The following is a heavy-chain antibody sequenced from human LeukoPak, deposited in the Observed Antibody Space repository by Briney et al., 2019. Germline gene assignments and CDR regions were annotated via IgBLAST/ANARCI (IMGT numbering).Heavy chain of an antibody. J-gene: IGHJ4*02. CDR3: AKDSGYYGSGSYPDY. CDR1: GFTFSTYA. D-gene: IGHD3-10*01. V-gene: IGHV3-23*01. CDR2: ISGSGAGK. Sequence: PGGSLRLSCAASGFTFSTYAMTWVRQAPGKGLEWVSSISGSGAGKFYAAPVKGRFTTSRDNSKNTLYLQMNSLRAEDTAVYYCAKDSGYYGSGSYPDYWGQGTLVTVSS.